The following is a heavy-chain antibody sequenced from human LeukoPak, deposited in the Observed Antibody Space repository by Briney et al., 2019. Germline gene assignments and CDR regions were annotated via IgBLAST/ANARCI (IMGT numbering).Heavy chain of an antibody. J-gene: IGHJ6*03. CDR3: ARGGPGGLRYFDWLTHYYYYYMDV. CDR1: GYSISSGYY. CDR2: IYHSGST. V-gene: IGHV4-38-2*02. D-gene: IGHD3-9*01. Sequence: SETLSLTCTVSGYSISSGYYWGWIRQPPGKGLEWIGSIYHSGSTYYNPSLKSRVTISVDTSKNQFSLKLSSVTAADTAVYYCARGGPGGLRYFDWLTHYYYYYMDVWGKGTTVTVSS.